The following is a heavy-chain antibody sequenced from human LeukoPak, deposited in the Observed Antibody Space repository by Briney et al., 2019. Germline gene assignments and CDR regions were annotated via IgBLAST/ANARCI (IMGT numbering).Heavy chain of an antibody. Sequence: PGGSLRLSCAASGFTFSSYSMNWVRQAPGKGLEWVSSISSSSSSIYYADSVKGRFTISRDNAKNSLYLQMNSLRAEDTAVYYCARAEVPDTGNWFDPWDQGMLVTASS. CDR2: ISSSSSSI. CDR3: ARAEVPDTGNWFDP. J-gene: IGHJ5*02. CDR1: GFTFSSYS. D-gene: IGHD2-2*01. V-gene: IGHV3-21*01.